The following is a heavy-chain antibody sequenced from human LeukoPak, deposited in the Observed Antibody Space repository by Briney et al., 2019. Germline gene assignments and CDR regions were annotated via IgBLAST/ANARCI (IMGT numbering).Heavy chain of an antibody. CDR1: GFTFSNAW. Sequence: KPGGSLRLSCAASGFTFSNAWMSWVPQAPGKGREWGGRIKSKNEGGTTDYAAPVKGRFTISRDDSKNTLYLQMNSLKTEDTAVYYCTTDKGRKLLWFGDLPSYYFDYWGQGTLVTVSS. J-gene: IGHJ4*02. V-gene: IGHV3-15*01. CDR3: TTDKGRKLLWFGDLPSYYFDY. CDR2: IKSKNEGGTT. D-gene: IGHD3-10*01.